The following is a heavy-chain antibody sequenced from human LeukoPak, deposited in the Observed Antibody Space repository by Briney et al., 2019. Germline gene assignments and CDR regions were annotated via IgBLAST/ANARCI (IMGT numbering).Heavy chain of an antibody. D-gene: IGHD3-10*01. Sequence: SVKVSCKASGGTFSSYAISWVRQAPGQRLEWMGRIIPIFGTANYAQKFQGRVTITTDESTSTAYMELSSLRSEDTAVYYCASTPQGFGEELFDYWGQGTLVTVSS. CDR2: IIPIFGTA. CDR1: GGTFSSYA. J-gene: IGHJ4*02. CDR3: ASTPQGFGEELFDY. V-gene: IGHV1-69*05.